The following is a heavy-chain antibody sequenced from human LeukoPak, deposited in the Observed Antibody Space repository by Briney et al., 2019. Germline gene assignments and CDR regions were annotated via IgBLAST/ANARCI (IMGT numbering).Heavy chain of an antibody. CDR1: GYTFTNYD. D-gene: IGHD1-7*01. CDR3: ARFQLPFDI. CDR2: VNPNSHNT. V-gene: IGHV1-8*01. Sequence: ASVKVSCKASGYTFTNYDINWVRQATGQGLEWMGWVNPNSHNTGYAQKFQGRVTMTMDTSIDTAYMELSRLTSEDTAVYYCARFQLPFDIWGQGTVVTVSS. J-gene: IGHJ3*02.